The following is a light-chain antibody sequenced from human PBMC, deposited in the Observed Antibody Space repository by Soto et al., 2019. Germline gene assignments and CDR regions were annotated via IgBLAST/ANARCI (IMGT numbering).Light chain of an antibody. Sequence: QSALTQPASVSGSPGQSITISCTGTSSGVGGYNYVSWYQQHPGKAPKLMIYEVSNRPSGVSNRFSGSKSGNTASLTISGLQAEEEAAPSCSSYTSRSTLVFGTGTKVTVL. CDR3: SSYTSRSTLV. CDR1: SSGVGGYNY. J-gene: IGLJ1*01. V-gene: IGLV2-14*01. CDR2: EVS.